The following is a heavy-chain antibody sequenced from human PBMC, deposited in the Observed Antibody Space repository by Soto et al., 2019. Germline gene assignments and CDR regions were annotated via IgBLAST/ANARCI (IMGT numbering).Heavy chain of an antibody. CDR3: ARAGAGGYSYAGFDY. D-gene: IGHD5-18*01. CDR1: GGSISSSAYY. J-gene: IGHJ4*02. CDR2: IYHSGST. Sequence: SETLSLTCTVSGGSISSSAYYWGWIRQPPGKGLEWIGNIYHSGSTNYNPSLKSRVTISVDTSKNQFSLKLSSVTAADTAVYYCARAGAGGYSYAGFDYWGQGTLVTVSS. V-gene: IGHV4-39*07.